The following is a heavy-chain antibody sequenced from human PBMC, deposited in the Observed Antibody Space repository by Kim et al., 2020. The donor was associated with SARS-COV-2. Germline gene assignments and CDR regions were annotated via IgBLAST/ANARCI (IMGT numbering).Heavy chain of an antibody. J-gene: IGHJ4*02. V-gene: IGHV4-34*01. D-gene: IGHD1-26*01. Sequence: TPSLKGRVTISVDTSKNQFSLKLSSVTAADTAVYYCARGPLGSGSYYINYWGQGTLVTVSS. CDR3: ARGPLGSGSYYINY.